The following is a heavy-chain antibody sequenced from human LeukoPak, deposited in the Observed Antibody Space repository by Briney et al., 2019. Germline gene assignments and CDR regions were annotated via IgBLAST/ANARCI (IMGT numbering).Heavy chain of an antibody. J-gene: IGHJ4*02. CDR3: ARDKEAAVDFWSGYYPL. CDR1: GGTFSSYA. D-gene: IGHD3-3*01. CDR2: IKRDGSER. V-gene: IGHV3-7*01. Sequence: SCKASGGTFSSYAISWVRQAPGKGLEWVANIKRDGSERYYEDSVKGRFTISRDNAQNSLYLQMNSLREEDTAVYYCARDKEAAVDFWSGYYPLWGQGTLVTVSS.